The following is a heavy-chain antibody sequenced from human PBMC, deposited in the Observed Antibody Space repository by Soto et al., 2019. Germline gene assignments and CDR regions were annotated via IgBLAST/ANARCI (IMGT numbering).Heavy chain of an antibody. CDR3: ARGGAYGDYRSDY. V-gene: IGHV3-74*01. CDR2: INADGNYT. J-gene: IGHJ4*02. CDR1: GFTFSIYW. Sequence: EVQLVESGGGLVQPGGSVRLSCAASGFTFSIYWMHWVRQVPGKGLVWVSRINADGNYTSNADFVKGRFTVSRDNAKNTVYLQMDSLRAEDTTVYFCARGGAYGDYRSDYWGQGTLVTVSS. D-gene: IGHD4-17*01.